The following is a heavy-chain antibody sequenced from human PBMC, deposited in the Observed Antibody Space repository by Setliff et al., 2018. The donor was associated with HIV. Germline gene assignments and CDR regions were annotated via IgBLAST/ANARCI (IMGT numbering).Heavy chain of an antibody. CDR2: GHHSGTF. CDR1: DGPINNYW. J-gene: IGHJ4*02. Sequence: ETRSLTCTVSDGPINNYWWNWIRQSPGKGLEWIGFGHHSGTFSYNPSLNSRFTISIDTSKNQFSLKATSVTAEDTAVYYCARHARYGVFLWGQGSRVTVSS. CDR3: ARHARYGVFL. V-gene: IGHV4-59*08. D-gene: IGHD5-18*01.